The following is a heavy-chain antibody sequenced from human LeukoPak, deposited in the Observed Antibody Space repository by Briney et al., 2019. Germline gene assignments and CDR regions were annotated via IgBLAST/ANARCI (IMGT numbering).Heavy chain of an antibody. J-gene: IGHJ4*02. V-gene: IGHV3-7*01. D-gene: IGHD1-7*01. CDR1: GFTLDDYG. CDR3: ARGGDNWNSFDY. CDR2: IKQDGSEK. Sequence: GGSLRLSCAASGFTLDDYGMSWVRQAPGKGLEWVANIKQDGSEKYYVDSVKGRFTISRDNAKNSLYLQMNSLRAEDTAVYYCARGGDNWNSFDYWGQGTLVTVSS.